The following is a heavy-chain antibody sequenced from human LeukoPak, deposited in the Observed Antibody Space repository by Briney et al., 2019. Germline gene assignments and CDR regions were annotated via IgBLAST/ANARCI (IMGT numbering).Heavy chain of an antibody. J-gene: IGHJ5*02. V-gene: IGHV1-46*01. CDR2: INPSGGST. CDR1: GYTFTSYY. Sequence: ASVKVSCKASGYTFTSYYMHWVRQAPGQGLEWMGIINPSGGSTNYAQKLQGRVTMTTDTSTSTAYMELRSLRSDDTAVYYCAREVRGFDPWGQGTLVTVSS. D-gene: IGHD3-10*01. CDR3: AREVRGFDP.